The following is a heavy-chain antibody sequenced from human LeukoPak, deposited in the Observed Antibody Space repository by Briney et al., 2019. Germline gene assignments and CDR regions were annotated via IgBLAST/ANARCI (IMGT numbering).Heavy chain of an antibody. CDR2: IHYSGST. Sequence: SETLSLTCTVSGGSVTSASHYWAWIRQPPGKGLEWIGSIHYSGSTYYSPSLKSRLTISGDTSKSQFSLKLTFVTAADTAVYYCTRHHDYGDKIDYWGQGTLDTVSS. CDR1: GGSVTSASHY. V-gene: IGHV4-39*01. CDR3: TRHHDYGDKIDY. J-gene: IGHJ4*02. D-gene: IGHD4-23*01.